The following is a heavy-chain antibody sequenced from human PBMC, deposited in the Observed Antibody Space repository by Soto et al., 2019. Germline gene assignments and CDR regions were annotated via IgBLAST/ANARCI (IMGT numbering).Heavy chain of an antibody. CDR3: ARDGGIVVPVHEGRGNWFDP. CDR2: IYYSGST. V-gene: IGHV4-59*01. J-gene: IGHJ5*02. Sequence: SETLSLTCTVSGGSISSYYWSWIRQPPGKGLEWIGYIYYSGSTNYNPSLKSRVTISVDTSKNQFSLKLSSVTAADTAVYYCARDGGIVVPVHEGRGNWFDPWGQGTLVTVSS. CDR1: GGSISSYY. D-gene: IGHD2-2*01.